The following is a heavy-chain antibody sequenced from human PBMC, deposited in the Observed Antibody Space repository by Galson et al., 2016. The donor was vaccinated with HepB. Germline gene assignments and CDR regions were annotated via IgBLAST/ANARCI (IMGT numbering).Heavy chain of an antibody. V-gene: IGHV3-30*03. CDR3: ATGKGYLYDF. D-gene: IGHD5-18*01. CDR1: GFTFSTYG. J-gene: IGHJ4*02. Sequence: SLRLSCAASGFTFSTYGMHWVRQAPGKGLEWVALISYDGKSESYADSVKGRVTISRDNSKNTLYLQMNSLTTDDTAVYYCATGKGYLYDFWGQGTLVTVSS. CDR2: ISYDGKSE.